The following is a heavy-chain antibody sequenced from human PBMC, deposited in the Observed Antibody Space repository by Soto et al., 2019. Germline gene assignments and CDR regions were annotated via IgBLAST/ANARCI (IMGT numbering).Heavy chain of an antibody. V-gene: IGHV3-7*01. Sequence: SGGGLVQPGGSLRLSCTASGFTFSDSWMTWVRQAPGKGLEWVARIKPDESEKKYADSVKGRFSISRDNAKNSMYLQMVSLRGEDTAVYYCVRGGSNYASWGQGTLVTVSS. CDR2: IKPDESEK. CDR1: GFTFSDSW. J-gene: IGHJ5*02. D-gene: IGHD4-4*01. CDR3: VRGGSNYAS.